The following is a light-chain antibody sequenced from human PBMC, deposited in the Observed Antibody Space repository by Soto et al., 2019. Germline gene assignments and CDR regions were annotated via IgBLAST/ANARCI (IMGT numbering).Light chain of an antibody. CDR1: QSITTW. V-gene: IGKV1-5*01. Sequence: IQMTQSPSTVSAYVGDSVTITCRASQSITTWLAWYQQRPGKAPKLLIYDVSSLQSGVPSRFSGSGSGTEFTLIISNLQPDDFATYYCQQFKDYVWTFGQGTKVDIK. J-gene: IGKJ1*01. CDR3: QQFKDYVWT. CDR2: DVS.